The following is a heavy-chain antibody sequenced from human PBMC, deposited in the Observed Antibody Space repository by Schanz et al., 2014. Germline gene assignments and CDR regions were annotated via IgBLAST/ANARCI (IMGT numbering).Heavy chain of an antibody. V-gene: IGHV1-3*01. CDR1: GYTLKDHA. CDR3: ARDLIAAAESWCDP. Sequence: QVQLVQSGPEVKKPGASVKVSCQASGYTLKDHAMHWVRQAPGQSLEWLGWINPANGNTHYSPRLNGRVAISSDTAASAVYLHFSSLKADDTAVYYCARDLIAAAESWCDPWGQGTPITVSS. J-gene: IGHJ5*02. D-gene: IGHD6-13*01. CDR2: INPANGNT.